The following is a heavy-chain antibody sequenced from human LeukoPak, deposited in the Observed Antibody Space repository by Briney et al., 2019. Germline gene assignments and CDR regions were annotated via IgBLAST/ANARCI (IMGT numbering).Heavy chain of an antibody. V-gene: IGHV5-51*01. CDR2: IYPGDSDT. Sequence: GESLKISCKGSGYSFTSYWIGWVRQMPAKGLEWMGIIYPGDSDTRYSPSFQGQVTISADKSISTAYLQWSSLKASDTAMYYCARYTGTNYYDSSGYFLGNLFDYWGQGTLVTVSS. CDR1: GYSFTSYW. D-gene: IGHD3-22*01. J-gene: IGHJ4*02. CDR3: ARYTGTNYYDSSGYFLGNLFDY.